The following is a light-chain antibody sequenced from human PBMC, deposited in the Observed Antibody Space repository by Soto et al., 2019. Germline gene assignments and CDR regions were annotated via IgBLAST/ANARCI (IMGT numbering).Light chain of an antibody. CDR3: QAYDYSLTASV. CDR1: SSNIGSNT. V-gene: IGLV1-44*01. CDR2: SNK. Sequence: QSVLTQPPSASGTPGQRVTISCSGSSSNIGSNTVNWYQHLPGTAPKLLIYSNKQRPSGVPDRFSGSKSGTSASLAITGLQAEDEADYYCQAYDYSLTASVFGGGTKLTVL. J-gene: IGLJ3*02.